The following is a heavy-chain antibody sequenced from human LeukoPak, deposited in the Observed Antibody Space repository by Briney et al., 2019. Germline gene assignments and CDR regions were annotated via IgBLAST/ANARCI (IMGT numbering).Heavy chain of an antibody. Sequence: SETLSLTCTVSGGSISSSSYYWGWIRQPPGKGLEWIGSIYYSGSTYYNPSLKSRVTISVDTSKNQFSLELSSVTAADTAVYYCAREAHWNYPGHYYYYMDVWGKGTTVTVSS. V-gene: IGHV4-39*07. J-gene: IGHJ6*03. CDR2: IYYSGST. D-gene: IGHD1-7*01. CDR1: GGSISSSSYY. CDR3: AREAHWNYPGHYYYYMDV.